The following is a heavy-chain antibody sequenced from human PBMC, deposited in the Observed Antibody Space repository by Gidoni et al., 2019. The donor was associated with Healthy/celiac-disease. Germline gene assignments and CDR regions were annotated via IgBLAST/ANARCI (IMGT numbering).Heavy chain of an antibody. Sequence: QVQLVESGGGVVQPGRSLRLSCAASGFTFSSYAMHWVRQAPGKGLEGVAFISYDGSNKYYADSVKGRFTISRDNSKNMLYLQMNSLRAEDTAVYYCARDPNSSGYYYAASFDYWGQGTLVTVSS. D-gene: IGHD3-22*01. CDR2: ISYDGSNK. CDR1: GFTFSSYA. V-gene: IGHV3-30-3*01. J-gene: IGHJ4*02. CDR3: ARDPNSSGYYYAASFDY.